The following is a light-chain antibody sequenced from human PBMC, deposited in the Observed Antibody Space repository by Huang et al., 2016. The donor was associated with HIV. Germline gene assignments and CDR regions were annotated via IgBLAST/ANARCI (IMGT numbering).Light chain of an antibody. J-gene: IGKJ2*03. CDR3: QRFGSSPPYS. CDR1: QSVTRNY. CDR2: GAS. V-gene: IGKV3-20*01. Sequence: GERATVSCRASQSVTRNYLAWYQQRPGQAPKLLIYGASTRATGIPDRFSGSGSGTDFTLTISRLAPEDFAVYYCQRFGSSPPYSFGQGTKLEIK.